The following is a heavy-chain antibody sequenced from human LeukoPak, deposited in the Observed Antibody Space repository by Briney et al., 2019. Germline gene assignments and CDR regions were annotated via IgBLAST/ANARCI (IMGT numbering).Heavy chain of an antibody. J-gene: IGHJ4*02. CDR1: GGSFNGYY. CDR3: ARGGGYCSGGSCYPPLRRRPHYLDY. D-gene: IGHD2-15*01. V-gene: IGHV4-34*01. CDR2: INHSGST. Sequence: SETLSLTCAVYGGSFNGYYWSWIRQPPGKGLEWIGEINHSGSTNYNPSLKSRVTISVDTSKNQFSLKLSSVTAADTAVYYCARGGGYCSGGSCYPPLRRRPHYLDYWGQGTLVTVSS.